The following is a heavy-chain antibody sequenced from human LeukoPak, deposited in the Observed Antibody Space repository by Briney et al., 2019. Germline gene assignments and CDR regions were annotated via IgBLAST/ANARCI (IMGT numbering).Heavy chain of an antibody. V-gene: IGHV4-39*01. Sequence: SETLSLTCNVSGGSISSTTYYWGWIRQPPGKGLEWIGSIYYDGRTYYNPSLQSRLTISVDTSKNQFSLRLSSVTAADTAVYYCARVIAEAGLHFDYWGQGTLVTVSS. J-gene: IGHJ4*02. CDR1: GGSISSTTYY. CDR3: ARVIAEAGLHFDY. D-gene: IGHD6-19*01. CDR2: IYYDGRT.